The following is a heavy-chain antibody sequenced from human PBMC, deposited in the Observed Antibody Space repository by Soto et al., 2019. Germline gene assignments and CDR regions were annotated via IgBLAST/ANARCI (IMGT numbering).Heavy chain of an antibody. Sequence: EVRLVESGGGLVQPGESLRLSCAASGFTVSTNYVSWVRQAPGKGLEWVSVIYGGGSTYYADSVKGRFTISRDNSKNTLYLQMDSLRAADTAVYYCAGDPAGDSGYPVYWGQGTLVTVSS. CDR3: AGDPAGDSGYPVY. CDR1: GFTVSTNY. J-gene: IGHJ4*02. D-gene: IGHD5-12*01. V-gene: IGHV3-66*01. CDR2: IYGGGST.